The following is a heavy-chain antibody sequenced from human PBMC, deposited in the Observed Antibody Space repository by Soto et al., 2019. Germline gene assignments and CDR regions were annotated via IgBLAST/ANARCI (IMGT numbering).Heavy chain of an antibody. J-gene: IGHJ4*02. Sequence: QVHLQESGPGLVRPSETLSLTCTVSGDSVGSGSYYWTWVRQPPGKGLEFVGHIYHTGSTNYNPSLMNRPALAVDTSKYHFSLRLRSVTAADTAMYYCARAGAFGDTRMVVCHWGQGVLATVSS. CDR3: ARAGAFGDTRMVVCH. D-gene: IGHD3-10*01. CDR1: GDSVGSGSYY. CDR2: IYHTGST. V-gene: IGHV4-61*03.